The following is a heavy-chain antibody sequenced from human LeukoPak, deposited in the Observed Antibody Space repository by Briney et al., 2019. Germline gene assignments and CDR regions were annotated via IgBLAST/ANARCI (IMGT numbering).Heavy chain of an antibody. Sequence: GGSLRLSCEASGFTFSNNWMHWVRQAPGKGLVWVSRINTDGSSTTYADSVKGRFTISRDNAKNTLYLQMNSLRAEDTAVYYCYTSAGYWGQGTLVTVSS. CDR3: YTSAGY. CDR2: INTDGSST. V-gene: IGHV3-74*01. CDR1: GFTFSNNW. J-gene: IGHJ4*02. D-gene: IGHD1-14*01.